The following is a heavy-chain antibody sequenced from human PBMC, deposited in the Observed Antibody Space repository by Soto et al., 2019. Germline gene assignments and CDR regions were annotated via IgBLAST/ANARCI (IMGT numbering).Heavy chain of an antibody. Sequence: EVQLVESGGGLVKPGGSLRLSCAASGFSFSSYSMNWVRQAPGKGLEWVSSISSSASHINYADSVKGRFTISRDNAKKSLYLQRKSLRAEDTAVYYWARGYTGYCSGGTCYWFDPWGQGTLVTVSS. D-gene: IGHD2-15*01. CDR2: ISSSASHI. CDR1: GFSFSSYS. J-gene: IGHJ5*02. V-gene: IGHV3-21*01. CDR3: ARGYTGYCSGGTCYWFDP.